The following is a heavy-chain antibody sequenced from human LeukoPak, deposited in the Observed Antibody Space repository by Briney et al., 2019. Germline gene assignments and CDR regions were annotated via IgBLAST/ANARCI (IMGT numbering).Heavy chain of an antibody. J-gene: IGHJ4*02. V-gene: IGHV1-46*01. CDR2: IYSRDGST. Sequence: ASVKVSCKASGYTFTINYIHWVRQAPGQGLEWMGMIYSRDGSTSYAQKFQGRVTVTRDTSTSTVHMELSGLRSEDTAVYYCARDQEGFDYWGQGTLVTVSS. CDR3: ARDQEGFDY. CDR1: GYTFTINY.